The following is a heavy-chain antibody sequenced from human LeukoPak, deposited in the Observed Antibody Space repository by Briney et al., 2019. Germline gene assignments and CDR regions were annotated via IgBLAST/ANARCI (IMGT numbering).Heavy chain of an antibody. CDR3: ARDIYYYDSSGKGPDY. CDR1: WDDFTRYD. V-gene: IGHV1-8*01. D-gene: IGHD3-22*01. CDR2: MNPNSGNT. J-gene: IGHJ4*02. Sequence: ASVKVSCKTSWDDFTRYDITWVRQATGQGLEWMGWMNPNSGNTGYAQKFQGRVTMTRNTSISTAYMELSRLRSDDTAVYYCARDIYYYDSSGKGPDYWGQGTLVTVSS.